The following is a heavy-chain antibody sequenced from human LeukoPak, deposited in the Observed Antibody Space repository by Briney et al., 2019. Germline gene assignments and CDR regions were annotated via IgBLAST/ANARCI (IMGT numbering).Heavy chain of an antibody. CDR2: ISRNGGST. D-gene: IGHD2/OR15-2a*01. Sequence: PGGSLRLSCSASGFTFSSFAMHWVRQAPGKGLEYVAAISRNGGSTYYADSVKARFTISRDNSKNTLYLQMSSLRAEDTAVYLCVKDLRSDFMGVLSRYLSYWGQGTLVTVSS. V-gene: IGHV3-64D*09. CDR3: VKDLRSDFMGVLSRYLSY. CDR1: GFTFSSFA. J-gene: IGHJ4*02.